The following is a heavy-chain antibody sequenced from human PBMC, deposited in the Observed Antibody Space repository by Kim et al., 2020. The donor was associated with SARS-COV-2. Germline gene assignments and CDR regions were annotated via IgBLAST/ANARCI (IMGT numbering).Heavy chain of an antibody. Sequence: GGSLRLSCAASGFTFSSYAMSWVRQAPGKGLEWVSVIYSGGSSTYYADSVKGRFTISRDNSKNTLYLQMNSLRAEDTAVYYCAKDGRRFLEWLLFGDGMDVWGQGTTVTVSS. D-gene: IGHD3-3*01. CDR1: GFTFSSYA. CDR2: IYSGGSST. V-gene: IGHV3-23*03. J-gene: IGHJ6*02. CDR3: AKDGRRFLEWLLFGDGMDV.